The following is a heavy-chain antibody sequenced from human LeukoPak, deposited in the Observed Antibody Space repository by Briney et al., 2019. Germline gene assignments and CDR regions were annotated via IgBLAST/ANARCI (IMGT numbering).Heavy chain of an antibody. CDR2: MNPNSGNT. CDR3: ARGPLYFGWLKYGMDV. J-gene: IGHJ6*02. V-gene: IGHV1-8*01. Sequence: ASVKVSCKASGYTFTSYGINWVRQATGQGLEWMGWMNPNSGNTGYAQKFQGRVTMTRNTSISTAYMELSSLRSEDTAVYYCARGPLYFGWLKYGMDVWGQGTTVTVSS. CDR1: GYTFTSYG. D-gene: IGHD3-9*01.